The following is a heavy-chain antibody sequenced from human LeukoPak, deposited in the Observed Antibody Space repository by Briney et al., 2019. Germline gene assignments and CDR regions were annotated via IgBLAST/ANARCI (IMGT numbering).Heavy chain of an antibody. CDR3: ARLMGYYGSGSYYNSPFDY. J-gene: IGHJ4*02. D-gene: IGHD3-10*01. Sequence: GESLKISCKGSGYSFTSYWIGWVRQLPGRGRVWLGITYPADSDTTYSPSFQGQVTISADKSISTAYLQWSSLKASDTAMYYCARLMGYYGSGSYYNSPFDYWGQGTLVTVSS. V-gene: IGHV5-51*01. CDR1: GYSFTSYW. CDR2: TYPADSDT.